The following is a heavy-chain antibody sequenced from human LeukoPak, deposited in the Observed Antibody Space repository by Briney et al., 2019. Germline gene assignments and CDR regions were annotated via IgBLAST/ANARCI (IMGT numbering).Heavy chain of an antibody. CDR3: ARGPDYYGSSGYLYYFDY. V-gene: IGHV1-46*01. D-gene: IGHD3-22*01. CDR2: INPSGGGT. J-gene: IGHJ4*02. CDR1: GYTLTSYY. Sequence: GASVKVSCKASGYTLTSYYIHWVRQAPGQGVEWMGIINPSGGGTSYAQRFQGRVTMTRDTSTSTVYMELSSLRSEDTAVYYCARGPDYYGSSGYLYYFDYWGQGTLVTVSS.